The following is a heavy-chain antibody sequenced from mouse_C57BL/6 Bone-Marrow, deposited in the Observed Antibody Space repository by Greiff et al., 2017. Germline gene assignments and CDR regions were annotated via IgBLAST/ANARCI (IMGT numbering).Heavy chain of an antibody. V-gene: IGHV14-3*01. CDR1: GFNIKNTY. Sequence: EVQLVESVAELVRPGASVKLSCTASGFNIKNTYMHWVKQRPEQGLEWIGRIDPANGNTKYAPKFQGKATITADTSSNTAYLQLSSLTSEDTAIYYCALHYYRSSSFDYWGQGTTLTVSS. D-gene: IGHD1-1*01. CDR3: ALHYYRSSSFDY. J-gene: IGHJ2*01. CDR2: IDPANGNT.